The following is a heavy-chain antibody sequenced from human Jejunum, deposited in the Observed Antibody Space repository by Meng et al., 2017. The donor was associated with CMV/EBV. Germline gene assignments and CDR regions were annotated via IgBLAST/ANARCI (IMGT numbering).Heavy chain of an antibody. CDR3: ARTRLMRSYCDY. CDR1: GGSPSSDSYY. D-gene: IGHD1-26*01. J-gene: IGHJ4*02. CDR2: IYYDGDT. Sequence: VSGGSPSSDSYYWGWIRQPPGKGLEWIGNIYYDGDTYYNPSFRSRVTTSVDMSKNQFSLMLSSVTAADTAVYYCARTRLMRSYCDYWGQGTLVTVSS. V-gene: IGHV4-39*07.